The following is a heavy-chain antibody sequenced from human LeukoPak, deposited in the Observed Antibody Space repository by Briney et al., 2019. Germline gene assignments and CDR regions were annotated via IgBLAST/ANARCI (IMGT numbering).Heavy chain of an antibody. CDR3: ARYLGGEDYGALSY. CDR1: GFTFSNYY. CDR2: ISSSGSTI. V-gene: IGHV3-11*01. J-gene: IGHJ4*02. D-gene: IGHD4-17*01. Sequence: GGSLRLSCAASGFTFSNYYMSWIRQDPGKGLEWVSYISSSGSTIYSADSVKGRFTISRDNARNSLYLQMNSLRAEDTAVYYCARYLGGEDYGALSYWGQGTLVTVSS.